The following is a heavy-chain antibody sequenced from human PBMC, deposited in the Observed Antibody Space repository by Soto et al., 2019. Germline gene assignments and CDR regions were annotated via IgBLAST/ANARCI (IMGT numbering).Heavy chain of an antibody. J-gene: IGHJ4*02. CDR1: GLTFSSYA. CDR2: IIGSGGSR. D-gene: IGHD3-22*01. CDR3: AKDQSYYYDSSGSRAEY. V-gene: IGHV3-23*01. Sequence: EVQLLESGGGLVQPGGSLSLSCAASGLTFSSYAMTWVRQAPGKGLEWVSGIIGSGGSRDYADSVKGRFTISRDNSKNTLYLQMNSLRAEDTALYFCAKDQSYYYDSSGSRAEYWGQGTLVTVSS.